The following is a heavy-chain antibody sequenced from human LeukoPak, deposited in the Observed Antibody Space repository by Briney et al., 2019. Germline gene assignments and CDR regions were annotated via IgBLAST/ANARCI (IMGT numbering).Heavy chain of an antibody. J-gene: IGHJ4*02. CDR2: LNSDGKST. CDR3: AKGNTIFGVVTPFDY. CDR1: GLTFSSYW. Sequence: PGGSLRLSCAASGLTFSSYWMHWVRQAPEKGLVWVSRLNSDGKSTRYADFVKGRFTISRDNAKNTLYLQMNSLRAEDTAVYYCAKGNTIFGVVTPFDYWGQGTLVTVSS. D-gene: IGHD3-3*01. V-gene: IGHV3-74*01.